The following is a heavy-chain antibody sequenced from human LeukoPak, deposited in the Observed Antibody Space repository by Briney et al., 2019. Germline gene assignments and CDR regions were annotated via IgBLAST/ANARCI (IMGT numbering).Heavy chain of an antibody. Sequence: GGSLRLSCAASGFTFSAFAMTWVRQAPGKGLEWVSSISSSSSYIYYADSVKGRFTISRDNAKNSLYLQMNGLRAEDTAVYYCARVVGASVRRNWFDPWGQGTLVTVSS. D-gene: IGHD1-26*01. CDR1: GFTFSAFA. CDR2: ISSSSSYI. V-gene: IGHV3-21*01. J-gene: IGHJ5*02. CDR3: ARVVGASVRRNWFDP.